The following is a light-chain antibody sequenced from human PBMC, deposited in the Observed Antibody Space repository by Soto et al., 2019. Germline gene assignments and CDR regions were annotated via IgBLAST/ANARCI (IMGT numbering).Light chain of an antibody. CDR1: SSDIGTYDY. CDR3: SSYSSASSRV. Sequence: QSVLTQPASVSGSPGQSITISCTGTSSDIGTYDYVSWYQQHPGEAPKLMIYEVTNLPSGVSNRFSASKSVNTASLTISGLQAEDEADYYCSSYSSASSRVFGTGTKVTVL. V-gene: IGLV2-14*01. CDR2: EVT. J-gene: IGLJ1*01.